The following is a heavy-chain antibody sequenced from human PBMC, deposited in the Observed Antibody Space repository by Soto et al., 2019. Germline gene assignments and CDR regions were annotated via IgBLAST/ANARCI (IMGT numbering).Heavy chain of an antibody. CDR2: INPNSGGT. D-gene: IGHD1-1*01. CDR1: GYTFTGYY. Sequence: QVQLVQSGAEVRKPGASVKVSCKASGYTFTGYYMHWVRQAPGQGLEWMGWINPNSGGTNYAQKFQGWVTMTRDTSISTAYMELSRLRSDDTAVYYCARGATGTTASYYYYYGMDVWGQGTTVTVSS. V-gene: IGHV1-2*04. CDR3: ARGATGTTASYYYYYGMDV. J-gene: IGHJ6*02.